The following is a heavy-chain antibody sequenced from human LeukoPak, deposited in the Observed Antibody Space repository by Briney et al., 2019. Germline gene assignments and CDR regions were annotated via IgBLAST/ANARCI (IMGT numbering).Heavy chain of an antibody. D-gene: IGHD3-10*01. J-gene: IGHJ4*02. CDR2: ISSSGSTT. CDR3: ARGVPARRFDY. CDR1: GFSFSNYE. V-gene: IGHV3-48*03. Sequence: GGSLRLSGAASGFSFSNYEMKSVRQAPGKGLEWVSYISSSGSTTYYADSVKGRFTISRDNAKNSLSLQMNSLRVEDTAVYYCARGVPARRFDYWGQGTLVTVSS.